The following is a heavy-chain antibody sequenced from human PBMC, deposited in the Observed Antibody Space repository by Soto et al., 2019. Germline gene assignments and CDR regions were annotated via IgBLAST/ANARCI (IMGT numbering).Heavy chain of an antibody. V-gene: IGHV4-30-2*01. CDR2: IYHSGST. Sequence: SETLSLTCAVSGGSISSGGYSWSWIRQPPGKGLEWIGYIYHSGSTYYNPSLKSRVTISADTSKNQFSLKLTSVTAADTAVYYCAGDIRSGSYRFDYWGQGTLVTVSS. CDR3: AGDIRSGSYRFDY. J-gene: IGHJ4*02. D-gene: IGHD1-26*01. CDR1: GGSISSGGYS.